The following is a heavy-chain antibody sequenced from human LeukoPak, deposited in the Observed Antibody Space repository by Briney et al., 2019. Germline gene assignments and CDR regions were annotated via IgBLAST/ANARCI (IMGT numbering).Heavy chain of an antibody. CDR2: ISSSSSYI. J-gene: IGHJ6*03. V-gene: IGHV3-21*01. Sequence: PGGSLRLSCAASGFTFSSYEMNWVRQAPGKGLEWVSYISSSSSYIYYADSVKGRFTISRDNAKNSLYLQMNSLRAEDTAVYYCARDGGSYYPYFYYYYMDVWGKGTTVTVSS. CDR3: ARDGGSYYPYFYYYYMDV. CDR1: GFTFSSYE. D-gene: IGHD1-26*01.